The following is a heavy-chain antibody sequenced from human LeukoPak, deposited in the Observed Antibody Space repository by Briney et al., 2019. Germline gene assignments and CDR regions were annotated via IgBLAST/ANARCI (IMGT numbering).Heavy chain of an antibody. D-gene: IGHD3-10*02. Sequence: GGSLRLSCEASGFTFSSYAMSWVRQAPGKGLEWVSALSPSGGITYYADSVKGRFTIPRDNSKNTLYLQMNSLRAEDTAVYYCAKGVNYFVLEYWGQGALVTISS. CDR3: AKGVNYFVLEY. V-gene: IGHV3-23*01. J-gene: IGHJ4*02. CDR2: LSPSGGIT. CDR1: GFTFSSYA.